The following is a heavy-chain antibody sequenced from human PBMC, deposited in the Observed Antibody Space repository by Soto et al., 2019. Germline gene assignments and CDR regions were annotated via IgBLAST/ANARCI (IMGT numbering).Heavy chain of an antibody. V-gene: IGHV3-23*01. CDR1: GFTFTNYA. J-gene: IGHJ4*02. CDR2: ISGGGSIT. Sequence: EVQLLESGGDLVQPGGSLRLSCAASGFTFTNYAMTWVCQAPGKGLEWVSTISGGGSITYYADSLKGRFTISRDNSKNTLYLQINSLRAEDTAVYYCAKTIRGGYSSSWYYFDYWGQGTLVTVSS. CDR3: AKTIRGGYSSSWYYFDY. D-gene: IGHD6-13*01.